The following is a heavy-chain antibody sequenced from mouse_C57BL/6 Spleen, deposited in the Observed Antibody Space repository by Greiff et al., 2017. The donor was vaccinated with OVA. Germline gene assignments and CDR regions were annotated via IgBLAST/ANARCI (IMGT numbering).Heavy chain of an antibody. J-gene: IGHJ1*03. Sequence: VQLKESVAELMRPGASVKLSCTASGFNIKNTYMHWVKQRPEQGLEWIGRIDPANGNTKYAPKFQGKATITADTSSNTAYLQLSSLTSEDTAIYYCAFYYGSSYWYFDVWGTGTTVTVSS. CDR3: AFYYGSSYWYFDV. D-gene: IGHD1-1*01. V-gene: IGHV14-3*01. CDR2: IDPANGNT. CDR1: GFNIKNTY.